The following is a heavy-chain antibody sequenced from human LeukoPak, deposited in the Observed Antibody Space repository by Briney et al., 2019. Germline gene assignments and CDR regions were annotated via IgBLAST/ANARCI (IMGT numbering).Heavy chain of an antibody. CDR3: ARIDYHDSSGSFWWFDA. V-gene: IGHV4-34*01. Sequence: PSETLSLSCAVYVGSFRGYYWSWIRQPPGEGLEWIGEINHSGSSNYNPSPKSRVTISVDTSTNKFSLKLSSVTAADASVYYCARIDYHDSSGSFWWFDAWGQGTLVTVSP. CDR2: INHSGSS. J-gene: IGHJ5*02. D-gene: IGHD3-22*01. CDR1: VGSFRGYY.